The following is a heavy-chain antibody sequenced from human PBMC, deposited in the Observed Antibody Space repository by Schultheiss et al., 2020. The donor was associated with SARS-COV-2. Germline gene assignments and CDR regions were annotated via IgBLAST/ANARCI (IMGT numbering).Heavy chain of an antibody. CDR2: IYYSGST. CDR1: GGSISSSIYY. CDR3: ARREMNYDFWSGYYPTGYGMDV. Sequence: SETLSLTCTVSGGSISSSIYYWGWIRQPPGKGLEWIGSIYYSGSTNYNPSLKSRVTISVDTSKNQFSLKLSSVTAADTAVYYCARREMNYDFWSGYYPTGYGMDVWGQGTTVTVSS. V-gene: IGHV4-39*01. D-gene: IGHD3-3*01. J-gene: IGHJ6*02.